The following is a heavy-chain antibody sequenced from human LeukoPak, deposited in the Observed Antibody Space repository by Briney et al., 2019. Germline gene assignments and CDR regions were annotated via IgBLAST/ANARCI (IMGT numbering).Heavy chain of an antibody. V-gene: IGHV4-39*01. CDR3: ARHRREPYYGSGSYKEPYYFDY. Sequence: PSETLSLTCIVSGGSISRSGYYWGCIRQPPGKGLEWIGSIYYSGSTYYNPSLKSRVTISVDTSRNQFSLKLSSVTAADTAVYYCARHRREPYYGSGSYKEPYYFDYWGQGTLVAVSS. D-gene: IGHD3-10*01. CDR2: IYYSGST. CDR1: GGSISRSGYY. J-gene: IGHJ4*02.